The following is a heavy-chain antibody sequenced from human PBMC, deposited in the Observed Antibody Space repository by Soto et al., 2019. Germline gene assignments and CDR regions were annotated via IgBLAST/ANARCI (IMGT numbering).Heavy chain of an antibody. Sequence: ASVKVSCKASGYTFTGYYMHWVRQAPGQGLEWMGWINPNSGGTNYAQKFQGRVTMTRDTSISTAYMELSRLRSDDTAVYYCASSPYYYDSSGPFDYWGQGTLVTVYS. CDR1: GYTFTGYY. CDR3: ASSPYYYDSSGPFDY. V-gene: IGHV1-2*02. J-gene: IGHJ4*02. D-gene: IGHD3-22*01. CDR2: INPNSGGT.